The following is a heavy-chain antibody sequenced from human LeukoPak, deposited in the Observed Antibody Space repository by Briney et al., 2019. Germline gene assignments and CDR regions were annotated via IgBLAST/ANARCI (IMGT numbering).Heavy chain of an antibody. CDR2: INPNDGDT. V-gene: IGHV1-2*02. CDR3: ARANFLYCSSTTCLFDY. CDR1: GYTFTDYY. Sequence: ASVKVSCKASGYTFTDYYMHWVRQAPGQGFEWMGWINPNDGDTNYAQKFQGRVTMTRDTSISTALMEVSRLRSDDTAVYYCARANFLYCSSTTCLFDYWGQGTLVTVSS. D-gene: IGHD2-2*01. J-gene: IGHJ4*02.